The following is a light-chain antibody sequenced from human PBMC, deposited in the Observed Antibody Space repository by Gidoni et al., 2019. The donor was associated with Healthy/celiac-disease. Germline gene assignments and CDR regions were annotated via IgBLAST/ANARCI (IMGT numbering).Light chain of an antibody. V-gene: IGKV2-28*01. Sequence: DIVMTQSPLSLPVTPGEPASISCRSSQSLLHSNGYNYLDWYLQKPGQSPQLLIYLGSNRASGVPDRFSGSGSGTDFTLKISRVEVEDVGVYYCMQALQILYTFGQGTKLEIK. J-gene: IGKJ2*01. CDR2: LGS. CDR1: QSLLHSNGYNY. CDR3: MQALQILYT.